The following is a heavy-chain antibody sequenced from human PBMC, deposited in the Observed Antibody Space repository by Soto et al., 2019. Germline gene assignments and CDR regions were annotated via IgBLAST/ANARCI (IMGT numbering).Heavy chain of an antibody. CDR1: GFTFNRCA. Sequence: QLLESGGGLVQPGGSLRLSCGGSGFTFNRCAMSWVRQSPGNGLELFSAIDENGGTTYYADSVQGRFTISRDNSKNALYLQMNILRVEDTAVYYCVKEYYNRRTYFDCWGQGPLVIVSS. CDR2: IDENGGTT. D-gene: IGHD3-10*01. J-gene: IGHJ4*02. V-gene: IGHV3-23*01. CDR3: VKEYYNRRTYFDC.